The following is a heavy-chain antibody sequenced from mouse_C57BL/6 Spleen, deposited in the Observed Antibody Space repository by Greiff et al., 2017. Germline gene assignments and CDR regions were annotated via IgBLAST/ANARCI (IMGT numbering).Heavy chain of an antibody. V-gene: IGHV1-69*01. CDR2: FDPSDSYT. J-gene: IGHJ3*01. CDR1: GYTFTSYW. Sequence: QVQLQQPGAELVMPGASVKLSCKASGYTFTSYWMHWVKQRPGQGLEWIGEFDPSDSYTNYNQKFKGKSTLTVDKSSSTAYMQLSSLTSEDSAVYYCALYYSNYAWFAYWGQGTLVTVSA. CDR3: ALYYSNYAWFAY. D-gene: IGHD2-5*01.